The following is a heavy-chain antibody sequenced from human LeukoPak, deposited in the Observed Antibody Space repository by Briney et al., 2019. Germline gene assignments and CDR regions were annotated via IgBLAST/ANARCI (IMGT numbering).Heavy chain of an antibody. D-gene: IGHD6-19*01. CDR1: GYTFSGYD. V-gene: IGHV1-2*02. CDR3: ARSSSGWYHLDY. Sequence: ASVKVSCKASGYTFSGYDMHWVRQAPGQGLEWMGWINPNSGGTDSAQKFQGRVTMARDTSIPTAYMELRSLRSDDTAVYYCARSSSGWYHLDYRGQGTLVTVS. CDR2: INPNSGGT. J-gene: IGHJ4*02.